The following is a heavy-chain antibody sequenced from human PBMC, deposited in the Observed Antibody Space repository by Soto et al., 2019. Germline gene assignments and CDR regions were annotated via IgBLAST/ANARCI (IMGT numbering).Heavy chain of an antibody. Sequence: GGSLRLSCAASGFTVSSNYMSWVRQAPGKGLEWVSVIYSGGSTYYADSVKGRFTISRDNSKNTLYLQMNSLRAEDTAVYYCARVREVYAGFPWFDPWGQGTLVTVSS. CDR1: GFTVSSNY. V-gene: IGHV3-53*01. D-gene: IGHD3-10*01. CDR3: ARVREVYAGFPWFDP. J-gene: IGHJ5*02. CDR2: IYSGGST.